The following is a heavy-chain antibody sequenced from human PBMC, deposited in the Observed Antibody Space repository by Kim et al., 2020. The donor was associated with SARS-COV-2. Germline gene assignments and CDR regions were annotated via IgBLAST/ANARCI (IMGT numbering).Heavy chain of an antibody. J-gene: IGHJ6*02. V-gene: IGHV4-31*03. D-gene: IGHD2-15*01. CDR3: ARDSCSGGSCYYYGMDV. CDR1: GGSISSGGYY. Sequence: SETLSLTCTVSGGSISSGGYYWSWIRQHPGKGLEWIGYIYYSGSTYYNPSLKSRVTISVDTSKNQFSLKLSSVTAADTAVYYCARDSCSGGSCYYYGMDVWGQGTTVTVSS. CDR2: IYYSGST.